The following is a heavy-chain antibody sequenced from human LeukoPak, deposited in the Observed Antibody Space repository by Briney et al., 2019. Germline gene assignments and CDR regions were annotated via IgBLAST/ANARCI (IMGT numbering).Heavy chain of an antibody. CDR3: AREGGDAFDI. J-gene: IGHJ3*02. CDR1: GGSVSSGSYY. Sequence: SETLSLTCTVSGGSVSSGSYYWSWIRQPPGKGLEWIGYIYYSGSTKYNPSLKSRVTISADTSENQFSPKLSSVTAADTAVYYCAREGGDAFDIWGQGTMVTVSS. CDR2: IYYSGST. V-gene: IGHV4-61*01. D-gene: IGHD2-15*01.